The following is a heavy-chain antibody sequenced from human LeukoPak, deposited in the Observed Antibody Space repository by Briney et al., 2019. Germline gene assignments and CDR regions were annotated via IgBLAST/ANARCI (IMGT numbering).Heavy chain of an antibody. CDR2: IHYSGNT. J-gene: IGHJ4*02. CDR3: ARYRRDNTYFLDY. CDR1: GGSINSHY. D-gene: IGHD1-1*01. V-gene: IGHV4-59*11. Sequence: SETLSLTCIVSGGSINSHYWSWLRQPPGKGLEWIGFIHYSGNTNYNPSLKSRVSMLIDTSMNQFSLRLSSVTAADTAVYYCARYRRDNTYFLDYWGQGTLVTVFS.